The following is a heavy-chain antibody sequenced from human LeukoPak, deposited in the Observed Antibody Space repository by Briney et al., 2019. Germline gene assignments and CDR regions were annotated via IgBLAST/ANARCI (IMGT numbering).Heavy chain of an antibody. D-gene: IGHD2-15*01. CDR2: ISGSGDTT. J-gene: IGHJ4*02. Sequence: PGASLRLSCAASGFTFSSYGMSWVRQAPGKGLEWVSAISGSGDTTFYADSVRGRFTISRDNSKNTLYLQMNSLRADDTAVYYCALGYCGGRSCYRFDNWRQGTLVSVS. CDR3: ALGYCGGRSCYRFDN. CDR1: GFTFSSYG. V-gene: IGHV3-23*01.